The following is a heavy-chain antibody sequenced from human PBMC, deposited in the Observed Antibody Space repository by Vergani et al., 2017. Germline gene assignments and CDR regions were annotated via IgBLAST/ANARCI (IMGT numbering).Heavy chain of an antibody. Sequence: VQLVESGGGLVKPGGSLRLSCAASGFTFSDFSMSWVRQAPGKGLEWVAFIGSSGPYINYADSVKGRFIISRDNTNNSLYLQMSSLRAEDTAVYYCARDQVPAAIRLNVGNYMDVWGKGTTVIVSS. CDR2: IGSSGPYI. V-gene: IGHV3-21*06. CDR1: GFTFSDFS. J-gene: IGHJ6*03. D-gene: IGHD2-2*02. CDR3: ARDQVPAAIRLNVGNYMDV.